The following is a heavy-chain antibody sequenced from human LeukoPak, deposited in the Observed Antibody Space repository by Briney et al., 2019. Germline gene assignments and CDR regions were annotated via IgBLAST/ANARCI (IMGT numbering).Heavy chain of an antibody. CDR3: ARWAYGSGIRAYYSFYMDV. CDR1: VGAINSYY. CDR2: IYYSGRT. Sequence: SETLSLTCTFSVGAINSYYWSWIGQPPAKGLEWIGYIYYSGRTNDNPSLKSRVTISVDTSKNQFSLNLSSVTAADTAVYYGARWAYGSGIRAYYSFYMDVWGKGTTVTVSS. D-gene: IGHD3-10*01. J-gene: IGHJ6*03. V-gene: IGHV4-59*01.